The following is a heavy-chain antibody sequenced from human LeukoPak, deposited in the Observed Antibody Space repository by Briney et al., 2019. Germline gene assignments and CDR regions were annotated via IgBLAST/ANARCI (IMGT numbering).Heavy chain of an antibody. CDR3: ARHQVGANTFDY. J-gene: IGHJ4*02. CDR1: GGSISRSTYY. CDR2: INHSGST. D-gene: IGHD1-26*01. Sequence: PSETLSLTCTVSGGSISRSTYYWGWIRQPPGKGLEWIGEINHSGSTDYNPSLKSRVTISVDKSNNQFYLKLNSVTAADTAVYYCARHQVGANTFDYWGQGTLVTVSS. V-gene: IGHV4-39*07.